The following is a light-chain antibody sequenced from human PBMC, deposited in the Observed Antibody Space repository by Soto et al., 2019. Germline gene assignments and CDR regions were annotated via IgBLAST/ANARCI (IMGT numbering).Light chain of an antibody. CDR2: GAS. V-gene: IGKV3-20*01. CDR3: QQYGTSPWT. CDR1: LSVSGNY. Sequence: NVVTPSPVALSLSPGERATLSCRASLSVSGNYLAWCRQTPGQPPRLLIYGASSRATGIPDRLSGSGSGTEFTLTMSRLEPEDFAVYDCQQYGTSPWTFGQGTKVDIK. J-gene: IGKJ1*01.